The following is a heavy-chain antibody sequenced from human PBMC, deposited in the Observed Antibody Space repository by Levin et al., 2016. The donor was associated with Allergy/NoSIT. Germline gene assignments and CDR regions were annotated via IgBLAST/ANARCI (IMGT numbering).Heavy chain of an antibody. J-gene: IGHJ4*02. V-gene: IGHV3-30*18. Sequence: WIRQPPGKGLEWVAVISYSGNTKYYADSVKGRFTISRDNSKNTMYLQMNSLRAEDTAVYYCAKEGCSGDCSTDYFDSWGQGTLVTVSS. CDR3: AKEGCSGDCSTDYFDS. D-gene: IGHD2-21*02. CDR2: ISYSGNTK.